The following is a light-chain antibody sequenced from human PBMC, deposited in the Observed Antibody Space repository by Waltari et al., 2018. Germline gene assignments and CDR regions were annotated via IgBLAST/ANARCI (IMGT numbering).Light chain of an antibody. V-gene: IGLV2-14*03. CDR2: AVT. CDR1: ISDVGAYDY. CDR3: SSYTTSGTLI. Sequence: QSALTQPASVSGSPGQSITISCTGTISDVGAYDYVSWYQQHPGKPPQLIIYAVTKRPSGVSNRFSGSKSGTTASLTISGLHAEDEADFYCSSYTTSGTLIFGGGTKLTVL. J-gene: IGLJ2*01.